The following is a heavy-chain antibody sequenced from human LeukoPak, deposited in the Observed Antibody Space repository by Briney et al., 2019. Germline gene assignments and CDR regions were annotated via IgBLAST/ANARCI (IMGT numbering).Heavy chain of an antibody. CDR3: ATSVEQQLAL. CDR1: GYTFTSYY. V-gene: IGHV1-46*01. J-gene: IGHJ4*02. Sequence: ASVKVSCKASGYTFTSYYMHWVRQAPGQGLEWMGIINPSGGSTSYAQKFQGRVTITADESTSTAYMELSSLRSEDTAVYYCATSVEQQLALWGQGTLVAVSS. CDR2: INPSGGST. D-gene: IGHD6-13*01.